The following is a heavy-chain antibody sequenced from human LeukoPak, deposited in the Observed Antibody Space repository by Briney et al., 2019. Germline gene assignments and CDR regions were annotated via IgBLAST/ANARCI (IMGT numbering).Heavy chain of an antibody. Sequence: PGGSLRLSCAASGFTVSRHYMSWFRQAPGKGLEWVSAIYTDGRTFYADAAKGRFTISRDNPKNTLYLQMNSLRAEDTAMYYCARPPGIAVAAVFDYWGQGTLVTVSS. CDR1: GFTVSRHY. J-gene: IGHJ4*02. V-gene: IGHV3-53*01. CDR3: ARPPGIAVAAVFDY. CDR2: IYTDGRT. D-gene: IGHD6-19*01.